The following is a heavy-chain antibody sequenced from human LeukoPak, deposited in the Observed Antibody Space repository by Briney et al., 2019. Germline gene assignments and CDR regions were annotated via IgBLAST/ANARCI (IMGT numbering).Heavy chain of an antibody. CDR3: ARRGGSRGWGAFDI. Sequence: GESLRLSCAASGFTFTNYVMNWVRQAPGKGLEWVSNITGTADKTYDADSVKGRFTISRDNSKNTLSLQMSSLRVEDTAIYYCARRGGSRGWGAFDIWGQGTIVTVSS. CDR1: GFTFTNYV. V-gene: IGHV3-23*01. D-gene: IGHD6-19*01. CDR2: ITGTADKT. J-gene: IGHJ3*02.